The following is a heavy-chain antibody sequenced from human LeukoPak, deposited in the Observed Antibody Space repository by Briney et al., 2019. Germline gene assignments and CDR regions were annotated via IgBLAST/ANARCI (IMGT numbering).Heavy chain of an antibody. Sequence: GGSLRLSCAASAFSFSIFAINWVRHAPGKGLEWVSGIGGSGTTTYYADSVKGRFTISTDNSKNTVFLQLSSLSAEDTALYYCARGRGGAGNYYFDYWGQGTLVIASS. V-gene: IGHV3-23*01. CDR3: ARGRGGAGNYYFDY. CDR2: IGGSGTTT. D-gene: IGHD3-10*01. J-gene: IGHJ4*02. CDR1: AFSFSIFA.